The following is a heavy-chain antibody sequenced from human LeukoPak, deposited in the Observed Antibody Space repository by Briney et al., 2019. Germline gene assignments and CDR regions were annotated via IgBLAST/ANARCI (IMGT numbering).Heavy chain of an antibody. CDR2: ISSSSSYI. CDR3: ARSFNPGYGDSL. CDR1: GFTFSSYS. Sequence: GRSLRLSCAASGFTFSSYSMNWVRQAPGKGLEWVSSISSSSSYIYYADSVKGRFTISRDNAKNSLYLQMNSLRAEDTAVYYCARSFNPGYGDSLWGQGTLVTVSS. V-gene: IGHV3-21*01. D-gene: IGHD4-17*01. J-gene: IGHJ4*02.